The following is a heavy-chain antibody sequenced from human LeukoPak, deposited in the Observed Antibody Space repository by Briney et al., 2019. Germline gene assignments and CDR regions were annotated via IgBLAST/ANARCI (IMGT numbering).Heavy chain of an antibody. V-gene: IGHV3-21*01. D-gene: IGHD3-22*01. CDR3: ARISGGDDSSGYYLFDY. CDR1: GFSFSSYS. J-gene: IGHJ4*02. Sequence: GGSLRLSCAASGFSFSSYSMNWVRQAPGKGLEWVSSISSSSSYIYYADSVKGRFTISRDNAKNSLYLQMNSLRSEDTAVYYCARISGGDDSSGYYLFDYWGQGTLVTVSS. CDR2: ISSSSSYI.